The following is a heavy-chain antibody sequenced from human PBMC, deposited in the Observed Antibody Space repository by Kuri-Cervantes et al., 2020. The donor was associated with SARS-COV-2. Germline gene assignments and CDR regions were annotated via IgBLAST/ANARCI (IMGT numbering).Heavy chain of an antibody. CDR3: ARRGAGSSSAAFDI. V-gene: IGHV4-39*01. CDR2: IYHSGST. CDR1: GGSVSSGSYY. D-gene: IGHD6-6*01. J-gene: IGHJ3*02. Sequence: SETLSLTCTVSGGSVSSGSYYWSWIRQPPGKGLEWIAIIYHSGSTYYNPSLKSRVTISLDTSKNQFSLKLSSVTAADTAVYYCARRGAGSSSAAFDIWGLGTMVTVSS.